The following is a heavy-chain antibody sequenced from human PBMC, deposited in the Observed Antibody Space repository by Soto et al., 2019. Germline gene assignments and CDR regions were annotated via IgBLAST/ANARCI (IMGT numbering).Heavy chain of an antibody. CDR1: GYSFTSYW. CDR3: ARVGRYCSSTSCYGSFAFDY. Sequence: GESLKISCKGSGYSFTSYWIGWVRQMPGKGLEWMGIIYPGDSDTRYSPSFQGQVTISADKSISTAYLQWSSLKASDTAMYYCARVGRYCSSTSCYGSFAFDYWGQGTLVTVSS. D-gene: IGHD2-2*01. J-gene: IGHJ4*02. V-gene: IGHV5-51*01. CDR2: IYPGDSDT.